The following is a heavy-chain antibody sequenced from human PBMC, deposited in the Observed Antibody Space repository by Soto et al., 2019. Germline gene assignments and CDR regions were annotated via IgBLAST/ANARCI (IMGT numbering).Heavy chain of an antibody. Sequence: GGSLRLSCAASGFTFSSYAMSWVRQAPGKGLEWVSAISNNGDSTYYADSVKGRFTISRDNSENTLYLQMNSLRAEDTAVYYCAKGEVVALYYYYYMDVWGKGTTVTVSS. J-gene: IGHJ6*03. CDR1: GFTFSSYA. CDR2: ISNNGDST. V-gene: IGHV3-23*01. D-gene: IGHD2-15*01. CDR3: AKGEVVALYYYYYMDV.